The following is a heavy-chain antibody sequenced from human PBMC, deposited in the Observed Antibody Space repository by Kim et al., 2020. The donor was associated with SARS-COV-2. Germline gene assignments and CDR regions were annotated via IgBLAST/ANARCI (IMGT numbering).Heavy chain of an antibody. CDR3: ARGQEDYDFWSGYYRDWYFDL. V-gene: IGHV4-59*01. J-gene: IGHJ2*01. CDR1: GGSISSYY. CDR2: IYYSGST. Sequence: SETLSLTCTVSGGSISSYYWSWIRQPPGKGLEWIGYIYYSGSTNYNPSLKSRVTISVDTSKNQFSLKLSSVTAADTAVYYCARGQEDYDFWSGYYRDWYFDLWGRGTLVTVSS. D-gene: IGHD3-3*01.